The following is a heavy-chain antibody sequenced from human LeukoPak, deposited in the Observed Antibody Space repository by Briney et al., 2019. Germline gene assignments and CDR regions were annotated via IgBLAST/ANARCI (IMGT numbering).Heavy chain of an antibody. CDR2: IYYSGST. CDR1: GGSISSSSYY. Sequence: ASETLSLTCTVSGGSISSSSYYWGWIRQPPGKGLEWIGSIYYSGSTYYNPSLKSRVTISVDTSKNQFSLKLSSVTAADTAVYYCARRVAVAPNWFDPWGQGTLVTVSS. J-gene: IGHJ5*02. D-gene: IGHD6-19*01. CDR3: ARRVAVAPNWFDP. V-gene: IGHV4-39*01.